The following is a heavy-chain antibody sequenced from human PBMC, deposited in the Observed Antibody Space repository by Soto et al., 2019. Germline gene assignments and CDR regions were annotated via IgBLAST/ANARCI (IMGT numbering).Heavy chain of an antibody. Sequence: GGSLRLSCAASGFTFSKAWMTWFRQAPGKGLEWVGRVKAKTEGGTIEYAASVKDRFTISRDDPGSTLYLHMNNLKSEDTAVFYCSAAVGLLEYRSTWLNDYWGQGTLVTVSS. CDR2: VKAKTEGGTI. D-gene: IGHD2-2*01. V-gene: IGHV3-15*01. CDR3: SAAVGLLEYRSTWLNDY. CDR1: GFTFSKAW. J-gene: IGHJ4*02.